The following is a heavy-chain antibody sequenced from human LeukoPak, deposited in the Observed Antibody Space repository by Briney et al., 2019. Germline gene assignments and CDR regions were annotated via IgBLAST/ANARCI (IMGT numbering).Heavy chain of an antibody. J-gene: IGHJ4*02. CDR3: ARSSRELVGYAPWELMPPFDY. V-gene: IGHV3-48*01. CDR1: GFTISNNY. Sequence: GGSLRLSCAVSGFTISNNYMSWVRQAPGKGLEWVSYISSSSRTIYYADSVKGRFTISRDNAKNSLYLQMNSLRAEDTAVYYCARSSRELVGYAPWELMPPFDYWGQGTLVTVSS. D-gene: IGHD2-8*01. CDR2: ISSSSRTI.